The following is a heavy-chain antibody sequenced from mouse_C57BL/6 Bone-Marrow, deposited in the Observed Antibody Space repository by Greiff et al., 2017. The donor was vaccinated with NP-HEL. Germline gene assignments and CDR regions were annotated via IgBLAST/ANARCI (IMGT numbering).Heavy chain of an antibody. D-gene: IGHD2-1*01. CDR2: SRNKANDYTT. CDR3: ARDAFYYGNLYAMDY. V-gene: IGHV7-1*01. J-gene: IGHJ4*01. CDR1: GFTFSDFY. Sequence: EVKLMESGGGLVQSGRSLRLSCATSGFTFSDFYMEWVRQAPGKGLEWIAASRNKANDYTTEYSASVKGRFIVSRDTSQSILYLQMNALRAEDTAIYYCARDAFYYGNLYAMDYWGQGTSVTVSS.